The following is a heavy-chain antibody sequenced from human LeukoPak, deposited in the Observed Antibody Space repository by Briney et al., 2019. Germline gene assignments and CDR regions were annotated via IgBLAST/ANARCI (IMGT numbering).Heavy chain of an antibody. CDR1: GGSISSSSDY. J-gene: IGHJ4*02. CDR3: VRQGTYTYNSNTFDY. CDR2: IYHNGRT. V-gene: IGHV4-39*01. Sequence: SETLSLTCTVSGGSISSSSDYWGWIRQPPGKGQEWIGSIYHNGRTSYNPSLNSRLSIDTSKNQFSLKLTSVTAADTAVFFCVRQGTYTYNSNTFDYWGQGTLVTVSS. D-gene: IGHD6-13*01.